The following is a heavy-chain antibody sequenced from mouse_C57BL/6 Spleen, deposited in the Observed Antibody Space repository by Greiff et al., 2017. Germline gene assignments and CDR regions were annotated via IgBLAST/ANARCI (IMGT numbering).Heavy chain of an antibody. Sequence: VQLQQSGAELVKPGASVKLSCTASGFTINDYYMHWVKQRTEQGLEWIGRSDPEDGETKYAPKFQGTATITADTSTNTVYLQLSILTSEDTAVYYCASYYDGSSPGYFDVWGTGTTVTVSS. CDR2: SDPEDGET. J-gene: IGHJ1*03. CDR1: GFTINDYY. V-gene: IGHV14-2*01. CDR3: ASYYDGSSPGYFDV. D-gene: IGHD1-1*01.